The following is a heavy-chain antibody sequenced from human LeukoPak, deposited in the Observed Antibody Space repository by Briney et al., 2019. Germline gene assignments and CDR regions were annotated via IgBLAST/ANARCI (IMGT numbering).Heavy chain of an antibody. J-gene: IGHJ4*02. D-gene: IGHD1-7*01. CDR1: GFTFSSYG. Sequence: PGRSLRLSCAASGFTFSSYGMHWVRQAPGKGLEWVAVISYDGSNKYYADSVKGRFTISRDNSKNTLYLQMNSLRAEDTAVYYCAPSLTGTTPGYWGQGTLVTVSS. CDR3: APSLTGTTPGY. CDR2: ISYDGSNK. V-gene: IGHV3-30*03.